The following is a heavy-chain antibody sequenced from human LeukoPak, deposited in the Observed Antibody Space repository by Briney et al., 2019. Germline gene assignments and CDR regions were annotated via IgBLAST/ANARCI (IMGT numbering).Heavy chain of an antibody. Sequence: GGSLRLSCAASGFTVSSNYMSWVRQAPGKGPEWVSVIYSGGSTYYADSVKGRFTISRDNSKNTPYLQMNSLRAEDTAVYYCARVSCSSTSCWSSPYYGMDVWGQGTTVTVSS. CDR2: IYSGGST. V-gene: IGHV3-66*01. CDR3: ARVSCSSTSCWSSPYYGMDV. D-gene: IGHD2-2*01. CDR1: GFTVSSNY. J-gene: IGHJ6*02.